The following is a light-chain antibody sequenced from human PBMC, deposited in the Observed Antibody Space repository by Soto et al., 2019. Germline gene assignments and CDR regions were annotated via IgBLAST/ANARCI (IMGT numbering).Light chain of an antibody. Sequence: DIQMTQSPSTLSASVGYRVTITSRASQSISSWLAWYQQKPGKAPKLLIYDASSLESGVPSRFSGSGSGTEFTLTISSLKPDDFATYYCQQYNSYWTFGKGTKVDIK. CDR3: QQYNSYWT. CDR1: QSISSW. V-gene: IGKV1-5*01. CDR2: DAS. J-gene: IGKJ1*01.